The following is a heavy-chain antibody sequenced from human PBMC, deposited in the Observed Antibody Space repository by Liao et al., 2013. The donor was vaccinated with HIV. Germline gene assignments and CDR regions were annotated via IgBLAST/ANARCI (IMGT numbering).Heavy chain of an antibody. V-gene: IGHV4-39*07. CDR1: GGSISSTSYY. J-gene: IGHJ4*02. CDR3: ASRGYSYGYYFDY. D-gene: IGHD5-18*01. Sequence: QLQLQESGPGLVKPSETLSLTCTVSGGSISSTSYYWGCIRQPPGKGLEWIGSIYYSGSTYYNPSLKSRVTISVDTSKNQFSLKLSSVTAADTAVYYCASRGYSYGYYFDYWGQGTLVTVSS. CDR2: IYYSGST.